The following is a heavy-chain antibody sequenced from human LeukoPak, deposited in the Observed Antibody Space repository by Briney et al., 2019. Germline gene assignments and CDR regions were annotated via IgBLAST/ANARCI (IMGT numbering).Heavy chain of an antibody. CDR1: EFTFSSYE. D-gene: IGHD6-13*01. J-gene: IGHJ4*02. CDR3: SRDPCRGIAAAQYFDY. Sequence: PGGSLRLSCAAAEFTFSSYEMNWVRQAPGKGLEWVSYISSSGSTIYYADSVKGRFTISRDNAKNSLYLQMNSLRADDTAVYYCSRDPCRGIAAAQYFDYWGQGTLVTVSS. CDR2: ISSSGSTI. V-gene: IGHV3-48*03.